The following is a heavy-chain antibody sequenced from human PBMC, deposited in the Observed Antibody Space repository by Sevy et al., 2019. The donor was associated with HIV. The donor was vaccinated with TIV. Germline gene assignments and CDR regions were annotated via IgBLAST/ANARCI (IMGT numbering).Heavy chain of an antibody. CDR3: ARDHVKDGDLGDYYYFAMDL. D-gene: IGHD4-17*01. V-gene: IGHV3-11*01. Sequence: GGSLRLSCAASGFTLSDYYMSWIRQAPGKGLEWVSYISGDSDDTKYYADSVKGRFTISRDNAKNSVYLQMNSLRDEDTAVYYCARDHVKDGDLGDYYYFAMDLWGQGTTVTVSS. J-gene: IGHJ6*02. CDR1: GFTLSDYY. CDR2: ISGDSDDTK.